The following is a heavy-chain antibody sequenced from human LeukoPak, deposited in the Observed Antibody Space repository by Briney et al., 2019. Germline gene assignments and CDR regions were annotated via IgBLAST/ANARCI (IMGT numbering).Heavy chain of an antibody. CDR1: GGTFSSYA. CDR2: IIPIFGTA. J-gene: IGHJ6*04. D-gene: IGHD6-13*01. V-gene: IGHV1-69*13. CDR3: ARDGIAAAGTDYYYGMDV. Sequence: RRASVKVSCKASGGTFSSYAISWVRRAPGQGLEWMGGIIPIFGTANYAQKFQGRVTITADESTSTAYMELSSLRSEDTAVYYCARDGIAAAGTDYYYGMDVWGKGTTVTVSS.